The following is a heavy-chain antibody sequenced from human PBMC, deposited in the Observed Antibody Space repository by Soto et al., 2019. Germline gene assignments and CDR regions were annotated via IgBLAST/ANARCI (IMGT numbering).Heavy chain of an antibody. V-gene: IGHV3-30*18. CDR2: ISYDGSNK. J-gene: IGHJ4*02. Sequence: QVQLVESGGGVVQPGRSLRLSCAASGFTFSSYGMHWVRQAPGKGLEWVAVISYDGSNKYYADSVKGRFTISRDNSKNTLYLQMNSLRAEDTAVYYCAKAVYDSSVLNFDYWGQGTLVTVSS. CDR1: GFTFSSYG. CDR3: AKAVYDSSVLNFDY. D-gene: IGHD3-22*01.